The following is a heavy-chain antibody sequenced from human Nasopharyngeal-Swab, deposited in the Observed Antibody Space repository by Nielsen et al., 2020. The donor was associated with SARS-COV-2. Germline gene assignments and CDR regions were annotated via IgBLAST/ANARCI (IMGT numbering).Heavy chain of an antibody. J-gene: IGHJ6*02. V-gene: IGHV3-53*01. Sequence: VRQTPGKGLEWVSVIYSGGSTYYAGSVKGRFTISRDNSKNTLYLQMNSLRAEDTAVYYCARDALLGYYGMDVWGQGTTVTVSS. CDR3: ARDALLGYYGMDV. CDR2: IYSGGST.